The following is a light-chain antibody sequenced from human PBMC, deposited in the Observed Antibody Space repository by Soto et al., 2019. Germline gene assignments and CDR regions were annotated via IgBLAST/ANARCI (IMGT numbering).Light chain of an antibody. Sequence: EIVMTQSPATLSVSPGERATLSCRASQSVNYNLAWYQQKPGQAPRLLIDAASTRATGIPARFSGSGSGTEFTLTISSLQSEDLAVYYCQQYSSWPPLTFGGGTKVEIK. V-gene: IGKV3-15*01. CDR2: AAS. CDR1: QSVNYN. J-gene: IGKJ4*01. CDR3: QQYSSWPPLT.